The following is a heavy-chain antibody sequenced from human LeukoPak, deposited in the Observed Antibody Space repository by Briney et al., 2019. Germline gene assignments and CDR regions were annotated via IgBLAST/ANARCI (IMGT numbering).Heavy chain of an antibody. D-gene: IGHD3-3*01. CDR1: GFTFSSYS. Sequence: GGSLRLSCAASGFTFSSYSMNWARQAPGKGLEWVSSISSSSSYIYYADSVKGRFTISRDNAKNSLYLQMNSLRAEDTALYYCARGPRYYDFWSGYYHSFDYWGQGTLVTVSS. V-gene: IGHV3-21*04. J-gene: IGHJ4*02. CDR2: ISSSSSYI. CDR3: ARGPRYYDFWSGYYHSFDY.